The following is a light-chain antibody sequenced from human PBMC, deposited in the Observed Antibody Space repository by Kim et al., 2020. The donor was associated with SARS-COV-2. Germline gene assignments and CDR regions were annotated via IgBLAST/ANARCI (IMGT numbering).Light chain of an antibody. CDR1: QGISNY. Sequence: DIQMTQSPCSLSASVGDRVTITCRASQGISNYLAWYQQKPGKVPKLLIYAASALRSGVPSRFSGSGSGTDFTLTITSLQPEDVAVYYCQQCKGAPWTFGHGTKVDIK. V-gene: IGKV1-27*01. CDR2: AAS. CDR3: QQCKGAPWT. J-gene: IGKJ1*01.